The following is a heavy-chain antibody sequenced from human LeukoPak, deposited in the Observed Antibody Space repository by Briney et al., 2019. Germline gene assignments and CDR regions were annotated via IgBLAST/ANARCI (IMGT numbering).Heavy chain of an antibody. CDR3: ARARTKRYTTRSVDTAMVAPVRYYYGMDV. Sequence: SETLSLTCTVSGYSISSGYYWGWIRQPPGKGLGWIGSIYHSGSTYYNSSLKSRVTISVDTSKNQFSLKLSSVTAADTAVYYCARARTKRYTTRSVDTAMVAPVRYYYGMDVWGQGTTVTVSS. CDR2: IYHSGST. CDR1: GYSISSGYY. V-gene: IGHV4-38-2*02. D-gene: IGHD5-18*01. J-gene: IGHJ6*02.